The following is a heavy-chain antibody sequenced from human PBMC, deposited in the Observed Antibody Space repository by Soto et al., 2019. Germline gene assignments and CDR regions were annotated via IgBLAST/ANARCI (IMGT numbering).Heavy chain of an antibody. CDR3: ARIPSP. CDR2: IYHSGST. D-gene: IGHD2-21*01. J-gene: IGHJ5*02. Sequence: SETLSLTCAVSGGSISSGGYSWSWIRQPPGKGLEWIGYIYHSGSTYYNSSLKSRVTISVDRSKNQFSLKLSSVTAADTAVYYCARIPSPWGQGNLVTVSS. CDR1: GGSISSGGYS. V-gene: IGHV4-30-2*01.